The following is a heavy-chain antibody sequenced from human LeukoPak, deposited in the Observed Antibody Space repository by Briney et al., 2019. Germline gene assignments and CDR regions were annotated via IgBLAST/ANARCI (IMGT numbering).Heavy chain of an antibody. CDR2: IIPIFGTA. Sequence: ASVKVSCKASGGTFSSYAISWVRQAPGQGLEWMGGIIPIFGTANYAQKFQGRVTITADESTSTAYMELSSLRSEDTAVYYCARDCIYYGSGSYCSRFDYWGQGTLVTVSS. J-gene: IGHJ4*02. V-gene: IGHV1-69*13. D-gene: IGHD3-10*01. CDR1: GGTFSSYA. CDR3: ARDCIYYGSGSYCSRFDY.